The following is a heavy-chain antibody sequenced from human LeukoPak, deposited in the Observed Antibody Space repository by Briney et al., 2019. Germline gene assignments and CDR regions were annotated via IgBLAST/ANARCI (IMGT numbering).Heavy chain of an antibody. D-gene: IGHD6-13*01. V-gene: IGHV4-4*07. Sequence: SETLSLTCTVSGGSIRSYYWSWIRQPAGKGLEWIGRIYMSGSTNYNSSLKSRVNMSVDTSKNQFSLNLSSVTAADTAVYYCAREAGSSWSRGLDIWGQGTVVTVSS. CDR1: GGSIRSYY. CDR2: IYMSGST. J-gene: IGHJ3*02. CDR3: AREAGSSWSRGLDI.